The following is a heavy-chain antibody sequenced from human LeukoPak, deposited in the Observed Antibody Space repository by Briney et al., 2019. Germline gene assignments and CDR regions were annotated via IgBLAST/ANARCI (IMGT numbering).Heavy chain of an antibody. D-gene: IGHD2-15*01. V-gene: IGHV4-38-2*02. CDR1: GYSISSGRY. CDR2: ITHSGYT. CDR3: ARGRVVAAPHLFFYYYYMDV. Sequence: SSETLSLTCTVSGYSISSGRYWAWIRQPPGKGLEWIGSITHSGYTNYNPSLKSRLSISVDMSKNQFSLKLSSVTAADTAVYYCARGRVVAAPHLFFYYYYMDVWGKGTTVTVSS. J-gene: IGHJ6*03.